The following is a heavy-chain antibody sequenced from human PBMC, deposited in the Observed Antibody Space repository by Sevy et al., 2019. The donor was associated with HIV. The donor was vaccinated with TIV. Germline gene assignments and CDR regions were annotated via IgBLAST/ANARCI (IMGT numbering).Heavy chain of an antibody. Sequence: ASVKVSCKASGYTFTSYAMNWVRQAPGQGLEWMGWINTNTGNPTYAQGFTGRFVFSLDTSVSTAYLQIGSLKAEDTAVYYCARGGGWQQLDNWFDPWGQGTLVTVSS. J-gene: IGHJ5*02. V-gene: IGHV7-4-1*01. CDR1: GYTFTSYA. CDR3: ARGGGWQQLDNWFDP. CDR2: INTNTGNP. D-gene: IGHD6-13*01.